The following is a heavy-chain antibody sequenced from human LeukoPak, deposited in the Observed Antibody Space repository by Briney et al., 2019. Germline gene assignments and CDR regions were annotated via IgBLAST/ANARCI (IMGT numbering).Heavy chain of an antibody. V-gene: IGHV3-49*04. D-gene: IGHD3-22*01. CDR2: IRSKAYGGTT. CDR1: GFMLSSYW. Sequence: GGSLRLSCAASGFMLSSYWMSWVRQAPGKGLEWVGFIRSKAYGGTTEYAASVKGRFTISRDDSKSIAYLQMNSLKTEDTAVYYCTRMIVVATDAFDIWGQGTMVTVSS. J-gene: IGHJ3*02. CDR3: TRMIVVATDAFDI.